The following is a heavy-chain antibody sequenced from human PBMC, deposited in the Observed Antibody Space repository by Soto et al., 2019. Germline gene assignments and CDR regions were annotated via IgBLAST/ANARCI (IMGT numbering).Heavy chain of an antibody. J-gene: IGHJ5*02. Sequence: EVQLLESGGGLVQPGGSLRLSCAASGFTFSSYAMSWVRQAPGKGLEWVSAISGSGGSTYYADSVKGRFTISRDNSKNTLYLQMNSLRAEDTAVYYCAKARHDYGGNQGGGWFDPWGQGTLVTVSS. V-gene: IGHV3-23*01. CDR1: GFTFSSYA. D-gene: IGHD4-17*01. CDR2: ISGSGGST. CDR3: AKARHDYGGNQGGGWFDP.